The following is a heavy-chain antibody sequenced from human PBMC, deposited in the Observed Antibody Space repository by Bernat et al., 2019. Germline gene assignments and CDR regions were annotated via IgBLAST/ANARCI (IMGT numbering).Heavy chain of an antibody. CDR1: GGSISSYY. J-gene: IGHJ4*02. Sequence: QVQLQESGPGLVKPSETLSLTCTVSGGSISSYYWSWIRQPPGKGLEWIGYIYYSGSTNYNPSLKSRVTISVDTSKNQFSLKLSSVTAADTAVYYCARGRAGDSSGWYADFDCWGQGTLVTVSS. V-gene: IGHV4-59*01. CDR2: IYYSGST. CDR3: ARGRAGDSSGWYADFDC. D-gene: IGHD6-19*01.